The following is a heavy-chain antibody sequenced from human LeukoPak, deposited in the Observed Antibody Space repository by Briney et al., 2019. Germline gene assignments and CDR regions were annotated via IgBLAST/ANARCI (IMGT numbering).Heavy chain of an antibody. CDR2: IYYSGST. Sequence: PSETLSLTCTVSDGSISSYYWSWTRQPPGKGLEGIGHIYYSGSTNYNHSLKRRDTISVDTSKNQFSLKLSSVHAADTAVYYCARHKRYFDWLLSWFDPWGEGSLVTDSS. V-gene: IGHV4-59*01. CDR1: DGSISSYY. J-gene: IGHJ5*02. D-gene: IGHD3-9*01. CDR3: ARHKRYFDWLLSWFDP.